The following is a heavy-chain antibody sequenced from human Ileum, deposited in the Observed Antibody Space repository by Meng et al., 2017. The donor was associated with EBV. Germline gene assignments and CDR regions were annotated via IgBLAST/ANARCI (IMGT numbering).Heavy chain of an antibody. CDR2: MYYSGNT. CDR3: ARAIGLAGTTWLDP. V-gene: IGHV4-39*07. CDR1: GGSIRSSCYY. J-gene: IGHJ5*02. Sequence: QLRGSGPGLVKPSETLSPTCTVSGGSIRSSCYYWGWVRQPPGKGLEWIANMYYSGNTYYNPSLKSRVTISLDTSRNQFSLKINSVTAADTAVYFCARAIGLAGTTWLDPWGQGTLVTVSS. D-gene: IGHD1-1*01.